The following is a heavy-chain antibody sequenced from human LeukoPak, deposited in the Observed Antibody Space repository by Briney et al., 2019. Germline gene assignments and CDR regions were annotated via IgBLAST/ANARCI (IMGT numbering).Heavy chain of an antibody. Sequence: SEALSLTCAVYGGSFSGYYWSWIRQPPGKGLEWIGEINHSGSTNYNPSLKSRVTISVDTSKNQFSLKLSSVTAADTAVYYCARKTTVTPRYYYCYYMDVWGKGTTVTVSS. J-gene: IGHJ6*03. CDR3: ARKTTVTPRYYYCYYMDV. CDR2: INHSGST. CDR1: GGSFSGYY. D-gene: IGHD4-11*01. V-gene: IGHV4-34*01.